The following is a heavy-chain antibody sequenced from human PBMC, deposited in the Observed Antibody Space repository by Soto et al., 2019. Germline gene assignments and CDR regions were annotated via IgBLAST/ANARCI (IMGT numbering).Heavy chain of an antibody. CDR3: ARDGDLEHYYYYYGMDV. J-gene: IGHJ6*02. Sequence: ASVKVSCKASGYTFTSYGISWVRQAPGQGLEWMGWISAYNGNTSYAQKLQGRVTMTTDTSTSTAYMELRSLRSDDTAVYYCARDGDLEHYYYYYGMDVWGQGTTVTVSS. CDR1: GYTFTSYG. D-gene: IGHD1-1*01. CDR2: ISAYNGNT. V-gene: IGHV1-18*01.